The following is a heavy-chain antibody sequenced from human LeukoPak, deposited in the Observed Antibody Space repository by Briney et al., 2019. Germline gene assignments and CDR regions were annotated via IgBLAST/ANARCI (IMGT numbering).Heavy chain of an antibody. V-gene: IGHV4-31*03. CDR2: IYYSGST. Sequence: SETLFLTCTVSGGSISSGGYYWSWIRQHPGKGLEWIGYIYYSGSTYYNPSLKSRVTISVDTSKNQFSLKLSSVTAADTAVYYCAREGTGGYSYGRKGYFDLWGRGTLVTVSS. D-gene: IGHD5-18*01. CDR1: GGSISSGGYY. J-gene: IGHJ2*01. CDR3: AREGTGGYSYGRKGYFDL.